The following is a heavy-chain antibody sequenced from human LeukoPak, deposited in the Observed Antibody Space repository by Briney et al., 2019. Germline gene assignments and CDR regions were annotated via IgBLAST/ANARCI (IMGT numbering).Heavy chain of an antibody. CDR2: IWYDGGNQ. CDR1: GFTFSSYG. CDR3: ARGLGYCSGGSCYGYDYYMDV. V-gene: IGHV3-33*01. Sequence: GGSLRLSCAASGFTFSSYGMHWVRQAPGKGLEWVAVIWYDGGNQYYADSVKGRFTISRDNSKNTLYLQMNSLRAEDTAVYYCARGLGYCSGGSCYGYDYYMDVWGKGTTVTVSS. D-gene: IGHD2-15*01. J-gene: IGHJ6*03.